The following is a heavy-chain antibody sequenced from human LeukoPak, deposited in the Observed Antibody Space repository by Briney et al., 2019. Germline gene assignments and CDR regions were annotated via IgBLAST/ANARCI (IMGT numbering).Heavy chain of an antibody. D-gene: IGHD3-10*01. Sequence: SVKVSCKASGGTFSSYAISWVRQAPGQGLEWMGGTIPIFGTANYAQKFQGRVTITADESTSTAYMELSSLRSEDTAVYYCAREGTYYYGSGSYYVDYWGQGTLVTVSS. J-gene: IGHJ4*02. CDR1: GGTFSSYA. CDR2: TIPIFGTA. V-gene: IGHV1-69*13. CDR3: AREGTYYYGSGSYYVDY.